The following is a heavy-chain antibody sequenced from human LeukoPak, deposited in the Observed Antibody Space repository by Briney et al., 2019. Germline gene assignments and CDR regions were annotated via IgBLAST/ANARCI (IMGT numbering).Heavy chain of an antibody. D-gene: IGHD2-15*01. J-gene: IGHJ4*02. CDR2: INHSGST. V-gene: IGHV4-34*01. Sequence: PSETLSLTCAVYGGSFSGYYWTWIRQPPGKGLEWIAEINHSGSTNYNPSLKSRVTISLNTSKNQYSLKLSSVTAADTAVYYCARGPLSDCTGGSCFLYYFDYWGLGNLVTVSS. CDR3: ARGPLSDCTGGSCFLYYFDY. CDR1: GGSFSGYY.